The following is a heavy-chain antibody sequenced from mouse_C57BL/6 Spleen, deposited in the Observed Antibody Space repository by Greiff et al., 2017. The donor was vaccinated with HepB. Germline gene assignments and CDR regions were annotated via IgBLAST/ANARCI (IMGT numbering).Heavy chain of an antibody. V-gene: IGHV1-50*01. D-gene: IGHD1-1*01. CDR2: IDPSDSYT. Sequence: QVQLKQPGAELVKPGASVKLSCKASGYTFTSYWMQWVKQRPGQGLEWIGEIDPSDSYTNYNQKFKGKATLTVDTSSSTAYMQLSSLTSEDSAVYYCARVKLRYWYFDVWGTGTTVTVSS. J-gene: IGHJ1*03. CDR3: ARVKLRYWYFDV. CDR1: GYTFTSYW.